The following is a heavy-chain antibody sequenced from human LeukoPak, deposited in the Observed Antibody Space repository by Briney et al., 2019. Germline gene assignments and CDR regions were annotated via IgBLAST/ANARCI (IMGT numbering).Heavy chain of an antibody. Sequence: GESLKISCKGSGYSFTSYWIGWVRQMPGKGLEWMGIVYPTDSDTSYSPSFQGQVTISADKSITTAYLQWSSLKASYTAMYYCARRGLITAAGSEFDYWGQGTLVNVSS. CDR3: ARRGLITAAGSEFDY. J-gene: IGHJ4*02. CDR1: GYSFTSYW. V-gene: IGHV5-51*01. CDR2: VYPTDSDT. D-gene: IGHD6-13*01.